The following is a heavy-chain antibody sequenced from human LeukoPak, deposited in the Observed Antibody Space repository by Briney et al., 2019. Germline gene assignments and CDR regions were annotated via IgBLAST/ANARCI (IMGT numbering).Heavy chain of an antibody. CDR1: GFPFSSSS. J-gene: IGHJ4*02. CDR2: ISTSSSPI. CDR3: ARGTGYFSSGNYYDLDY. V-gene: IGHV3-48*01. Sequence: GGSLRLSCAASGFPFSSSSMNWVRQAPGKGLEWISYISTSSSPIYYADSVKGRFTISRDNAKNSLYLQMSSLRAEDTAVYYCARGTGYFSSGNYYDLDYWGQGTLVTVSS. D-gene: IGHD1-26*01.